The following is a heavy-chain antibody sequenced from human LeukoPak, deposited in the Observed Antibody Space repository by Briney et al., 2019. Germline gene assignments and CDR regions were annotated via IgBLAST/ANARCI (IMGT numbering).Heavy chain of an antibody. CDR3: ARDRVGVSAYDSLFDY. CDR2: ISTSSSYI. J-gene: IGHJ4*02. CDR1: GFTFSSYS. V-gene: IGHV3-21*01. D-gene: IGHD5-12*01. Sequence: GGSLRLSCAASGFTFSSYSMNWVRQAPGKGLEWVSSISTSSSYIYYADSVKGRFTISRDNAKNSLYLQMNSLRAEDTAVYYCARDRVGVSAYDSLFDYWGQGTLVTVSS.